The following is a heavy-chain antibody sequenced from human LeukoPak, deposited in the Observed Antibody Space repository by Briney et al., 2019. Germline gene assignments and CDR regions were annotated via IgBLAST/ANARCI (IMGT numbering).Heavy chain of an antibody. CDR3: AREYDGSGSYRPFDY. Sequence: GGPLRLSCAASGFTFSSYSMNWVRQAPGKGLEWVSYISSSSSTIYYADSVKGRFTISRDNAKNSLYLQMNSLRAEDTAVYYCAREYDGSGSYRPFDYWGQGTLVTVSS. V-gene: IGHV3-48*04. CDR1: GFTFSSYS. J-gene: IGHJ4*02. CDR2: ISSSSSTI. D-gene: IGHD3-10*01.